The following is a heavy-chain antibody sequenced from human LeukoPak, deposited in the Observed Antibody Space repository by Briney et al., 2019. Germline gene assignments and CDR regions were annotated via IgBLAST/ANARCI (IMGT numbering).Heavy chain of an antibody. D-gene: IGHD3-22*01. CDR3: AKGREPYYDSSAIDY. CDR2: ISGSGSST. CDR1: GFTFRSYA. Sequence: GGSLRLSCAASGFTFRSYAMSWVRQAPGKGLEWVSGISGSGSSTYYADSVKGRFTISRDNSKNTLYLQMNSLRAEDTAVYYCAKGREPYYDSSAIDYWGQGTLATVSS. V-gene: IGHV3-23*01. J-gene: IGHJ4*02.